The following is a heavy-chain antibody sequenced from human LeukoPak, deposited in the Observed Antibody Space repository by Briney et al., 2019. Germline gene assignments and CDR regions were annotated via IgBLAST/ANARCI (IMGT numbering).Heavy chain of an antibody. CDR2: ISSSSSYI. V-gene: IGHV3-21*01. Sequence: GGSLRLSCAASGFTFSSYSMNWVRQAPGKGLEWVSSISSSSSYIYYADSVKGRFTISRDNAKNSLYLQMNSLRAEDTAVYYCARVYYGSGSYYFFDYWGQGTLVTVSS. J-gene: IGHJ4*02. D-gene: IGHD3-10*01. CDR3: ARVYYGSGSYYFFDY. CDR1: GFTFSSYS.